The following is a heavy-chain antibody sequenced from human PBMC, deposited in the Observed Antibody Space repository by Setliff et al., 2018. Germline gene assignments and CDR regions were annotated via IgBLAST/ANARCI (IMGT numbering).Heavy chain of an antibody. J-gene: IGHJ5*02. CDR2: IYYSGST. CDR3: ARESAYCSGGSCYFLGVVWFDP. Sequence: PSETLSLTCTVSGGSISSSSYYWGWIRQPPGKGLEWIGSIYYSGSTYYNPSLKSRVTISVDTSKNQFSLKLSSVTAAATAVYYCARESAYCSGGSCYFLGVVWFDPWGQGTLVTVSS. CDR1: GGSISSSSYY. V-gene: IGHV4-39*07. D-gene: IGHD2-15*01.